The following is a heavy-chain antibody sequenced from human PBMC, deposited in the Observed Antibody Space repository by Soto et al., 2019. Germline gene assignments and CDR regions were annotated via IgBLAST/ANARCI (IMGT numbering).Heavy chain of an antibody. CDR2: INSDGTTI. V-gene: IGHV3-74*01. CDR3: ARAGWYRFDY. CDR1: GFTCSNNG. Sequence: GGSVRLSCAAPGFTCSNNGVHWVRQAPGKGLMWVSRINSDGTTINYADSVEGRFTISRDNAKNTLFLQMNSLRVEDTAVYYCARAGWYRFDYWGQGT. D-gene: IGHD6-19*01. J-gene: IGHJ4*02.